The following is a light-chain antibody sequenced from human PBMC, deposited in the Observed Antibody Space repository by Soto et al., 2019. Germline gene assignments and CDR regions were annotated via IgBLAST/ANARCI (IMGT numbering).Light chain of an antibody. CDR3: AVWDDSVNGWV. CDR1: SSNIGHNG. V-gene: IGLV1-36*01. Sequence: QSVLTQTPSVSAAPRQRDTISCSGSSSNIGHNGVSWYQQLSGEAPKLLIYYDDLLSSGVSDRFSGSKSGTSASLAIGGLQSEDEADYYCAVWDDSVNGWVFGGGTK. J-gene: IGLJ3*02. CDR2: YDD.